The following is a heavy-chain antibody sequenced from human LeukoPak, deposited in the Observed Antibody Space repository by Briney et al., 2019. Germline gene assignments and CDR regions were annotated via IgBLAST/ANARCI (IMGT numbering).Heavy chain of an antibody. J-gene: IGHJ4*02. V-gene: IGHV3-30*02. Sequence: PGGSLRLSCVMSGYNFIASGMHWVRQAPGKGLERVTFIWSDGSNKYYADSVKGRFIISRDNSKNTVYLQMDSLRPEDTAVYYCARDKGKQYFDYWGQGTLVTVSS. CDR3: ARDKGKQYFDY. D-gene: IGHD4-23*01. CDR1: GYNFIASG. CDR2: IWSDGSNK.